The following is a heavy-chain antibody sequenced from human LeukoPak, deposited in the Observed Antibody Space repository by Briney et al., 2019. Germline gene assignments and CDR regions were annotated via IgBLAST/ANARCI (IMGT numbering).Heavy chain of an antibody. CDR2: ISAYNGNT. CDR3: ARDLGYYGSGSYYNGSD. V-gene: IGHV1-18*01. J-gene: IGHJ4*02. CDR1: GYTFTGYY. Sequence: GASVKVSCKASGYTFTGYYMHWVRQAPGQGLEWMGWISAYNGNTNYAQKLQGRVTMTTDTSTSTAYMELRSLRSDDTAVYYCARDLGYYGSGSYYNGSDWGQGTLVTVSS. D-gene: IGHD3-10*01.